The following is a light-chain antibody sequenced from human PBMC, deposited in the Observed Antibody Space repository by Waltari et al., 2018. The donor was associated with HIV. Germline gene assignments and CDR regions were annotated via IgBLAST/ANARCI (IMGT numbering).Light chain of an antibody. CDR2: WNT. J-gene: IGLJ3*02. Sequence: QSVLTQSPSISGTPGQRVAISCSGSSSNIGNNYVSWYQQVPGTPPNLLLFWNTQRPSGVSDRFSGSVSGTSASLAISGLRSDDEANYYCAVWDNSLSAQVFGGGTTLTVL. CDR3: AVWDNSLSAQV. CDR1: SSNIGNNY. V-gene: IGLV1-47*01.